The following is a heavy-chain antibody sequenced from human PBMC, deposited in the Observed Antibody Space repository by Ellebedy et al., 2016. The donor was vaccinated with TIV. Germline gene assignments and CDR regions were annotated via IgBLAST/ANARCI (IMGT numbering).Heavy chain of an antibody. D-gene: IGHD2-15*01. CDR3: ARSPSLTRSYFDY. CDR1: GGSISSSTYY. J-gene: IGHJ4*02. Sequence: MPSETLSLTCTVSGGSISSSTYYWGWIRQAPGKGLDWIGSIYYSGSTYYNPSLHSRVTISVDTSKNQFSLKLTSVTAADTAVYYCARSPSLTRSYFDYWGQGTLVTVSS. CDR2: IYYSGST. V-gene: IGHV4-39*01.